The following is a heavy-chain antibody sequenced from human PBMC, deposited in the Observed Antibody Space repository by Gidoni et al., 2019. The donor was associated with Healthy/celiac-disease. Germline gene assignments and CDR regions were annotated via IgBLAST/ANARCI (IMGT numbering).Heavy chain of an antibody. CDR3: AERGYPEVSYRGSYYSSGMDV. V-gene: IGHV1-69*01. Sequence: QVQRVQSGAEVKKPGSSVKVSCKASGGTFSSYAISWVRQASGQGLEWMGGIIPIFCTANYAQTFQGRVTITADESTSTAYMELSSLRSEDTAVYYCAERGYPEVSYRGSYYSSGMDVWGQGTTVTVSS. J-gene: IGHJ6*02. CDR2: IIPIFCTA. D-gene: IGHD4-4*01. CDR1: GGTFSSYA.